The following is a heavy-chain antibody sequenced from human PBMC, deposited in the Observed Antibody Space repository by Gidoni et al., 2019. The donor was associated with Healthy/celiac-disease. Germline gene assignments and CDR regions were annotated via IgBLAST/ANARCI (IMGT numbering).Heavy chain of an antibody. CDR3: AREGITMVRGVIWWFDP. Sequence: EVQLVESGGGLVQPGGPLRPSGAASGSPHRSYRMNWVIQAPGKGLGWVSYISSSCSTIYYADSVKGRFTISRYNAKKSLYLQMNSLRDEDTAVYYCAREGITMVRGVIWWFDPWGQGTLVTVSS. V-gene: IGHV3-48*02. CDR2: ISSSCSTI. CDR1: GSPHRSYR. D-gene: IGHD3-10*01. J-gene: IGHJ5*02.